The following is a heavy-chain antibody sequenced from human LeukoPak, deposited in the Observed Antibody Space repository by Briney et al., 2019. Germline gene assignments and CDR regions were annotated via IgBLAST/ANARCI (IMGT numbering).Heavy chain of an antibody. CDR2: INPNSGGT. J-gene: IGHJ4*02. Sequence: ASVKVSCKASGGTFSSYAISWVRQAPGQGLEWMGWINPNSGGTNYAQKFQGRVTMTSDTSISTAYMELSRLRSDDTAVYYCAREEKRPYYYDSSGRTDWGQGTLVTVSS. D-gene: IGHD3-22*01. V-gene: IGHV1-2*02. CDR1: GGTFSSYA. CDR3: AREEKRPYYYDSSGRTD.